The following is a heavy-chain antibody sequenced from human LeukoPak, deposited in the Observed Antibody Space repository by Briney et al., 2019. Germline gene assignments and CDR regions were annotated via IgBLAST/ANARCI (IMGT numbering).Heavy chain of an antibody. CDR1: GFTFSSYS. V-gene: IGHV3-21*01. CDR2: ISSSSSYI. Sequence: GGSLRLSCAASGFTFSSYSINWVRQAPGKGLEWVSSISSSSSYIYYADSVKGRFTISRDNAKNSLYLQMNSLRAEDTAVYYCARVSSGWPLDYWGQGTLVTVSS. CDR3: ARVSSGWPLDY. D-gene: IGHD6-19*01. J-gene: IGHJ4*02.